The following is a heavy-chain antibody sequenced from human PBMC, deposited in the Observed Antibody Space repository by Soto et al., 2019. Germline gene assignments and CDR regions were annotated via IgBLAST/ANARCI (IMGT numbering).Heavy chain of an antibody. J-gene: IGHJ3*02. CDR2: ISAYNGNT. Sequence: ASVKVCCKASGYTFTSCGISWVRQAPGQGLEWMGWISAYNGNTNYAQKLQGRVTMTTDTSTSTAYMELRSLRSDDTAVYYCARDIVVVPAAPGGAFDIWGQGTMVTVSS. CDR1: GYTFTSCG. D-gene: IGHD2-2*01. CDR3: ARDIVVVPAAPGGAFDI. V-gene: IGHV1-18*01.